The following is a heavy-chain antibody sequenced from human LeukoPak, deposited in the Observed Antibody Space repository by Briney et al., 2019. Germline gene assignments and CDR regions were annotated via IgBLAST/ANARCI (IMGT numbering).Heavy chain of an antibody. Sequence: GGSLRLSCAASGFTLSSYWMSWVRQAPGKGPEWVANIKQDGSEKHYVDSAKGRFTISRDNAKNSLYLEMNSLRAEDTAVYYCVRERVAGRGWYFDLWGRGTLVTVSS. CDR3: VRERVAGRGWYFDL. CDR1: GFTLSSYW. D-gene: IGHD6-19*01. CDR2: IKQDGSEK. J-gene: IGHJ2*01. V-gene: IGHV3-7*03.